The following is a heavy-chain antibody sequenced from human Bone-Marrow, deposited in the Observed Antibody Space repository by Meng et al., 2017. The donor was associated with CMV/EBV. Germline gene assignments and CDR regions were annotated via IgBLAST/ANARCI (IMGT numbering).Heavy chain of an antibody. CDR3: ATSWGTFDN. CDR1: GFTFTTYS. D-gene: IGHD3-16*01. V-gene: IGHV3-48*04. CDR2: ITGSSSTI. Sequence: GGSLRLSCAASGFTFTTYSMNWVRQAPGEGLEWVSYITGSSSTINYADSVKGRFTNSRDNAKNLLYLQLNSLRAEDTAVYYCATSWGTFDNWGQGTLVTVSS. J-gene: IGHJ4*02.